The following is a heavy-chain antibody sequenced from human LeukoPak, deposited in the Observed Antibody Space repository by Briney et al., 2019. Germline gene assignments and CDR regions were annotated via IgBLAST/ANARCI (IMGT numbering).Heavy chain of an antibody. CDR1: GFTFDDYT. V-gene: IGHV3-43*01. J-gene: IGHJ4*02. CDR2: ISWDGGST. Sequence: GGSLRLSCAASGFTFDDYTMHWVRHAPGKGLEWVSLISWDGGSTYYADSVKGRFTISRDNSKNSLYLQMNSLKTEDTAVYYCTTDSAWWELLRQIVDYWGQGTLVTVSS. D-gene: IGHD1-26*01. CDR3: TTDSAWWELLRQIVDY.